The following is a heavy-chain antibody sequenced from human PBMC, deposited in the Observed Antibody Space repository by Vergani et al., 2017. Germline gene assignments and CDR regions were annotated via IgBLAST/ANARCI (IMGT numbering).Heavy chain of an antibody. J-gene: IGHJ6*03. CDR3: AKNGQLLYYYYMDV. CDR2: ISYDGSNK. D-gene: IGHD2-2*01. CDR1: GFTFSSYG. Sequence: QVQLVESGGGVVQPGRSLRLSCAASGFTFSSYGMHWVRQAPGKGLEWVAVISYDGSNKYYADSVKGRFTISRDNSKNTLYLQMNSLRAEDTAVYYCAKNGQLLYYYYMDVWGKGTTVTVSS. V-gene: IGHV3-30*18.